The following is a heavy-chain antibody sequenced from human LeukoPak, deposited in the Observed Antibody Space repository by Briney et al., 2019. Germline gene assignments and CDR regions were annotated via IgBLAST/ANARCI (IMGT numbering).Heavy chain of an antibody. J-gene: IGHJ4*02. CDR2: IYYSGST. Sequence: SETLSLTCTVSGGSISSYYWSWIRQPPGKGLEWIGYIYYSGSTNYNPSLKSRVTISVDTSKNQFSLKLNSVTAADTAVYYCARGRPSRYYYDSSGYGDYWGQGTLVTVSS. CDR3: ARGRPSRYYYDSSGYGDY. CDR1: GGSISSYY. D-gene: IGHD3-22*01. V-gene: IGHV4-59*12.